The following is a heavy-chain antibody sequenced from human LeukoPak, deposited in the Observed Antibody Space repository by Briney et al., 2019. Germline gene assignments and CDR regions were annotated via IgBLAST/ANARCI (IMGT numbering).Heavy chain of an antibody. J-gene: IGHJ6*03. CDR1: GGSISSYY. V-gene: IGHV4-59*01. CDR2: IHHSGST. CDR3: ARTTEGYAGGPGYSYYYYMDV. D-gene: IGHD5-12*01. Sequence: SETLSLTCTVSGGSISSYYWSWIRQPPGKGLEWIATIHHSGSTYYNPALKSRVTISVDSSNNQFSLKLSSVTAADTAVYYCARTTEGYAGGPGYSYYYYMDVWGKGTTVTISS.